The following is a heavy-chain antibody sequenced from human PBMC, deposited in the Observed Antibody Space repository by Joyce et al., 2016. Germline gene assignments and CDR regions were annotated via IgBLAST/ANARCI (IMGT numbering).Heavy chain of an antibody. V-gene: IGHV3-74*01. Sequence: EVQLVESGGGLVQPGGYLRLSCAASGFTFSNYWMHWVRQAPGKGLVCISHMNSAGNITNYADSVKGRFTIYRDNAKNTLYLQMNSLRAEDTAVYYCARTSDDSSGDKYPFDYWGQGTLVSVSS. D-gene: IGHD3-22*01. CDR1: GFTFSNYW. CDR3: ARTSDDSSGDKYPFDY. J-gene: IGHJ4*01. CDR2: MNSAGNIT.